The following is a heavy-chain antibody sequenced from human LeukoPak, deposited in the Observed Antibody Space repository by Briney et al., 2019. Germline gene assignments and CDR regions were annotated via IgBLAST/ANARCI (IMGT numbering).Heavy chain of an antibody. D-gene: IGHD2-2*01. CDR1: GFTFSTYA. V-gene: IGHV3-23*01. Sequence: GGSLRLSCSASGFTFSTYAMTWVRQAPGKGPEWVSALSASGGTTYYADSVKGRFTTSRDNSENTLYLQMNSLRAEDTAVYYCAKLPREYCSSTSCPNWFDTWGQGTLVTVSS. CDR3: AKLPREYCSSTSCPNWFDT. CDR2: LSASGGTT. J-gene: IGHJ5*02.